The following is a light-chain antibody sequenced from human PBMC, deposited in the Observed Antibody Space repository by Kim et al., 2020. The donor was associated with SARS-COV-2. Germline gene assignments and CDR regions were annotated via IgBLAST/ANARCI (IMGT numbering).Light chain of an antibody. J-gene: IGKJ1*01. V-gene: IGKV1-39*01. CDR2: VAS. Sequence: APVRDRETPTCRENHSINTYLKLYQKRPRRTPQLLFYVASTLHSEVPPRFSVSGYGTDFTLTITSLQPEDIATYYCQQSDSTLRTLGQRTKV. CDR1: HSINTY. CDR3: QQSDSTLRT.